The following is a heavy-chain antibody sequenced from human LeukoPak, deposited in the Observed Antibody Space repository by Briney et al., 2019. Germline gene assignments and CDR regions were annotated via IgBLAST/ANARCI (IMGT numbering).Heavy chain of an antibody. CDR3: ARTTEAHSWRTRYYDYYMDV. D-gene: IGHD6-13*01. V-gene: IGHV4-59*01. Sequence: SRTLSLTCTVSGGSISSYYWSWIRQPPGKGLEWIGYIYYSGSTNYNPSLKSRVTISVDTSKNQFSLKLSSVTAADTAVYYCARTTEAHSWRTRYYDYYMDVWGKGTTVTVSS. J-gene: IGHJ6*03. CDR1: GGSISSYY. CDR2: IYYSGST.